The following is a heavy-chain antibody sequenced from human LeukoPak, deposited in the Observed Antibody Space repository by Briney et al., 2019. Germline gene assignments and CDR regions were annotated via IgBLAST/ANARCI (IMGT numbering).Heavy chain of an antibody. CDR2: INHSGST. CDR3: ARVRVIVVVRDAFDI. Sequence: PSETLSLTCAVYGGSFSGYYWSWIRQPPGKGLEWIGEINHSGSTNYNPSLKSRVTISVDTSKNQFSLKLSSVTAADTAVYYCARVRVIVVVRDAFDIWGQGTMVTVSS. V-gene: IGHV4-34*01. CDR1: GGSFSGYY. D-gene: IGHD3-22*01. J-gene: IGHJ3*02.